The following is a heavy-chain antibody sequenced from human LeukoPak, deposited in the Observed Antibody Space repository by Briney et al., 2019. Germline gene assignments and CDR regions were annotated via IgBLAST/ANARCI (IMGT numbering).Heavy chain of an antibody. CDR1: GFTFSTYN. J-gene: IGHJ5*02. CDR2: ITSSSSYI. CDR3: ARDLDWGAFDA. Sequence: GGSLRLSCVASGFTFSTYNMNWVRQAPGKGLEWVSSITSSSSYIYYADSVKGRFTISRDNAKNSLYLQMNSLRAEDTALYYCARDLDWGAFDAWGQGTLVTVSS. D-gene: IGHD3-9*01. V-gene: IGHV3-21*04.